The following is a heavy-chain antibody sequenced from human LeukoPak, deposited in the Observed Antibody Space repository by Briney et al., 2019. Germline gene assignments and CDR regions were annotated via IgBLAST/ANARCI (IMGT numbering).Heavy chain of an antibody. CDR2: ISGSGAST. CDR3: AKQGHGDYQGVEN. D-gene: IGHD4-17*01. J-gene: IGHJ4*02. V-gene: IGHV3-23*01. Sequence: GGSLRLSCTASGFSFNSYAMSWVRQAPGKGLEWISGISGSGASTYYADSVKGRFTISRDNSKNTLYLRMNSLRAEDTAVYYCAKQGHGDYQGVENWGQGTLVTVSS. CDR1: GFSFNSYA.